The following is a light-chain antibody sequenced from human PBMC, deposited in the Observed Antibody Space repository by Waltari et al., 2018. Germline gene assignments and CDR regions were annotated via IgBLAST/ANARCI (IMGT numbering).Light chain of an antibody. V-gene: IGKV1-39*01. Sequence: DIQMTQSPSSLSASVGDRVTITCRASQSISNFLNRYQQKPGEAPKLLIYSASTLQSGVPSRFSGAGSGTDFSLTIISLQPEDFASYYCQQSSTTPSTFGQGTKLEIK. CDR3: QQSSTTPST. CDR2: SAS. J-gene: IGKJ2*01. CDR1: QSISNF.